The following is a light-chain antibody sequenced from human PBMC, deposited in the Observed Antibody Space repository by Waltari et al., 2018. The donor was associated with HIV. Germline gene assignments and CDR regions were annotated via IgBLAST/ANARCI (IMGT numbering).Light chain of an antibody. Sequence: EIVLTQSPGTLSLSPGERATLSCRASQSVSNNYLAWYQQKPGQAPRLLIYVASSRATGIPDRFSGSGSGSDFTLTISRLEPEDFAVYYCQQYVTSPLTFGGGTKVEIK. J-gene: IGKJ4*01. CDR3: QQYVTSPLT. CDR2: VAS. CDR1: QSVSNNY. V-gene: IGKV3-20*01.